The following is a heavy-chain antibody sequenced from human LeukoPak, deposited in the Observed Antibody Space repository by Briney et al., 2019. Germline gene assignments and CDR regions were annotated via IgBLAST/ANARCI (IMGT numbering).Heavy chain of an antibody. CDR3: ARDYFGLGSYFGTGDY. J-gene: IGHJ4*02. D-gene: IGHD3-10*01. CDR1: GYTFDEYG. V-gene: IGHV1-18*01. Sequence: GASVKVSCKASGYTFDEYGINWVRQAPGQGLEWMGWISVQNGNTKYAQNVQGRVTMTTDTSTETAYMELRTLRSGDTAVYYCARDYFGLGSYFGTGDYWGQGTLVTVSS. CDR2: ISVQNGNT.